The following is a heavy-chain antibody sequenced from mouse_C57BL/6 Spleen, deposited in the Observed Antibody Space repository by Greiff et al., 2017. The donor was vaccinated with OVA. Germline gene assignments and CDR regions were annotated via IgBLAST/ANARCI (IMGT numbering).Heavy chain of an antibody. V-gene: IGHV1-18*01. J-gene: IGHJ3*01. CDR3: ARRYYGYPWFAY. D-gene: IGHD2-2*01. Sequence: EVQLQQSGPELVKPGASVKIPCKASGYTFTDYNMDWVKQSHGKSLEWIGDINPNNGGTIYNQKFKGKATLTVDESSSTAYMELRSLTSEDTAVYYCARRYYGYPWFAYWGQGTLVTVSA. CDR1: GYTFTDYN. CDR2: INPNNGGT.